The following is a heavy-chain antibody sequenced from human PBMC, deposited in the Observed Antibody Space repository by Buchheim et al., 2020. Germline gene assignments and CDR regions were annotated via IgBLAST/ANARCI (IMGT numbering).Heavy chain of an antibody. Sequence: QVQLVQSGAEVKKPGASVKVSCKASGYTFTSYYMHWVRQAPGQGLEWMGIINPSGGSTSYAQKFQGRVTMNRDTSTSTVYMELSILRSDDTAVYYCARDKGAARRQLYYYYYMDVWGKGTT. CDR3: ARDKGAARRQLYYYYYMDV. D-gene: IGHD6-6*01. V-gene: IGHV1-46*01. CDR1: GYTFTSYY. CDR2: INPSGGST. J-gene: IGHJ6*03.